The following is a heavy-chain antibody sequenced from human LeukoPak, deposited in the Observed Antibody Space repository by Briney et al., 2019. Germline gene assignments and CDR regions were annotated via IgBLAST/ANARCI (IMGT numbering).Heavy chain of an antibody. V-gene: IGHV3-48*03. CDR3: ASALSDYYGSGSPDY. J-gene: IGHJ4*02. CDR1: GFTFSSYE. D-gene: IGHD3-10*01. CDR2: ISSSGSTI. Sequence: GGSLRLSCPASGFTFSSYEMNWVRQAPGKGLEWVSYISSSGSTIYYADSVKGRFTISRDNAKNSLYLQMNSLRAEDTAVYYCASALSDYYGSGSPDYWGQGTLVTVSS.